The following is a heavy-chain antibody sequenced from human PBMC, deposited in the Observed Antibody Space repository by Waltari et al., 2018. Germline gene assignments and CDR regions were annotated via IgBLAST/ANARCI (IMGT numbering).Heavy chain of an antibody. D-gene: IGHD4-17*01. J-gene: IGHJ4*02. CDR3: ARAAESDYRGGYFDY. CDR1: GFTFSSYW. V-gene: IGHV3-7*03. Sequence: EVQLVESGGGLVQPGGSLRLSCAASGFTFSSYWMSWVRQAPGKGLEGVANIKQDGSEKYYVDSVKGRFTISRDNAKNSLYLQMNSLRAEDTAVYYCARAAESDYRGGYFDYWGQGTLVTVSS. CDR2: IKQDGSEK.